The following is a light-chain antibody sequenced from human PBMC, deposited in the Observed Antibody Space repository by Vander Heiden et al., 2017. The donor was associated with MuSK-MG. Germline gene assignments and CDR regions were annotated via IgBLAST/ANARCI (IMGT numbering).Light chain of an antibody. CDR1: QSVSRY. V-gene: IGKV3-11*01. CDR2: DAS. Sequence: EIVLTPSPVTLSLSPGERVNLSCRASQSVSRYLAWYQQKPGQAPRLLIYDASSRASGIPARFSGSGSGTDFTLTISSLEPEDVAIYYCQQRSNWPPLTFGGGTKVEIK. CDR3: QQRSNWPPLT. J-gene: IGKJ4*01.